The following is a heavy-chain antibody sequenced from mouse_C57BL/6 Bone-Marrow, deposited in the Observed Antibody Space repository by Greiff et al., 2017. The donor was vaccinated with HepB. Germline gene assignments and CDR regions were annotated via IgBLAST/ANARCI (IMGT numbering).Heavy chain of an antibody. J-gene: IGHJ3*01. V-gene: IGHV1-26*01. Sequence: EVQLQQSGPELVKPGASVKISCKASGYTFTDYYMNWVKQSHGKSLEWIGDINPNNGGTSYNQKFKGKATLTVDKSSSTAYMELRSLTSEDSAVYYCARFDYYPFAYWGQGTLVTVSA. CDR3: ARFDYYPFAY. D-gene: IGHD1-1*01. CDR2: INPNNGGT. CDR1: GYTFTDYY.